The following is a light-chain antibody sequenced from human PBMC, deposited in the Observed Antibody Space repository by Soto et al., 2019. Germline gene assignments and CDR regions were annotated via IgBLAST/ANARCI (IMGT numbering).Light chain of an antibody. CDR1: SSDFGDDKY. Sequence: QSVLTQPASVSGSPGQSITMSCTGSSSDFGDDKYVSWYQQQPGKGPNLLIYGVSKRPSGVPNRFSGSKSGNTASLTISGLQVEDEADYICGSFTTSRIWVFGGGTKLTVL. V-gene: IGLV2-14*01. CDR3: GSFTTSRIWV. J-gene: IGLJ3*02. CDR2: GVS.